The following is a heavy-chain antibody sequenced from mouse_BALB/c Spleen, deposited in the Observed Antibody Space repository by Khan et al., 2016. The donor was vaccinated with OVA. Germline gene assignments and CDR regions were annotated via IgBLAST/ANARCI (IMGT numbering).Heavy chain of an antibody. D-gene: IGHD1-2*01. J-gene: IGHJ2*01. V-gene: IGHV3-2*02. Sequence: EVQLQESGPGLVKPSQSLSLTCTVTGYSITSGYGWNWIRQFPGNKLEWMGYISYSGSTNSNPSLKSRISITRDTSKNQYFLQFNSVTTEDTATYYCARTARIKYWGQGTTLTVSS. CDR3: ARTARIKY. CDR1: GYSITSGYG. CDR2: ISYSGST.